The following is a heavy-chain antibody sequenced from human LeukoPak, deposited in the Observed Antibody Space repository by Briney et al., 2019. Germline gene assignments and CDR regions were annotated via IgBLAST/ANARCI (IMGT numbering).Heavy chain of an antibody. CDR1: GFTFRNFA. J-gene: IGHJ6*02. CDR3: ARGYCSGGSCYVYYYYGMDV. Sequence: GGSLRLSCVASGFTFRNFAMTWVRQAPGKGLEWVSTLSSSGDGTYYADSVTGRFTISRDNSKNTLYLQMNSLRVEDTAVYYCARGYCSGGSCYVYYYYGMDVWGQGTTVTVSS. V-gene: IGHV3-23*01. CDR2: LSSSGDGT. D-gene: IGHD2-15*01.